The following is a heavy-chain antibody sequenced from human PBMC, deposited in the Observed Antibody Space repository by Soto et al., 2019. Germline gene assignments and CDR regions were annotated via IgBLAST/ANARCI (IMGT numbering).Heavy chain of an antibody. J-gene: IGHJ6*02. CDR3: VRVWRLVGRYGMDV. Sequence: GGSLRLSCVGPGFIFSSYYMNWVRQAPGKGLEWVSSISGGRAYIYYADSVKGRFTISRDNAKNSLYLEMNSLRVEDTAVYYCVRVWRLVGRYGMDVWGQGTTVTVSS. CDR2: ISGGRAYI. CDR1: GFIFSSYY. V-gene: IGHV3-21*01. D-gene: IGHD6-25*01.